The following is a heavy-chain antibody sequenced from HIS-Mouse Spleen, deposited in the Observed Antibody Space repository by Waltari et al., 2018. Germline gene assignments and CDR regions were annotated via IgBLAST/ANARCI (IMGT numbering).Heavy chain of an antibody. V-gene: IGHV1-2*02. CDR2: RNPKSGGT. J-gene: IGHJ4*02. CDR3: ARDPRLGPFDY. Sequence: QVQLVQSGAEVKKPGASVKVSCKASGYTFTGYYMHWVRQAPGQGLEWMGWRNPKSGGTNYAQKFQGRVTMTRDTSISTAYMELSRLRSDDTAVYYCARDPRLGPFDYWGQGTLVTVSS. D-gene: IGHD3-9*01. CDR1: GYTFTGYY.